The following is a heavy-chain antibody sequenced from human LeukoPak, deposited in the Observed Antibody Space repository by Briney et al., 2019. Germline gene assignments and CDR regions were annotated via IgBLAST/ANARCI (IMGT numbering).Heavy chain of an antibody. J-gene: IGHJ6*03. Sequence: SQTLSLTCTVPGDSIGSSSYYWGWLRQHPGKGLEWIVSIYYSGNTYYNPSVKSRVTISVDTSKNEFYLKLSSMTAADTAVYSFARMVRGRGYYYYYMDVWGKGTTVTVSS. D-gene: IGHD3-10*01. CDR1: GDSIGSSSYY. CDR3: ARMVRGRGYYYYYMDV. V-gene: IGHV4-39*01. CDR2: IYYSGNT.